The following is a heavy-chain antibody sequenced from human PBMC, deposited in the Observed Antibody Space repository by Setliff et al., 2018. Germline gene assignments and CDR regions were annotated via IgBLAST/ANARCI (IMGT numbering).Heavy chain of an antibody. CDR3: ALSRPPDFWSGYTHFDY. Sequence: SETLSLTCAVSGFSISSGYYWGWIRQPPGKGLEWIVNIHHSGKAYYNPSLKSRVTMSVDTSKNHVSLQLTSGTAADTAVYYCALSRPPDFWSGYTHFDYWGQGTLVTVSS. D-gene: IGHD3-3*01. CDR1: GFSISSGYY. V-gene: IGHV4-38-2*01. J-gene: IGHJ4*02. CDR2: IHHSGKA.